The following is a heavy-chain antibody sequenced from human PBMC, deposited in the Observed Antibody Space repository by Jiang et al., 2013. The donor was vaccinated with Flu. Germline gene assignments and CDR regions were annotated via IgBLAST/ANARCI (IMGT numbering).Heavy chain of an antibody. D-gene: IGHD5-18*01. CDR2: IYYSGST. J-gene: IGHJ4*02. CDR3: ARGGTGYSYGPNYFDY. CDR1: GGSISSGGYY. Sequence: GPGLVKPSQTLSLTCTVSGGSISSGGYYWSWIRQHPGKGLEWIGYIYYSGSTYYNPSLKSRVTISVDTSKNQFSLKLSSVTAADTAVYYCARGGTGYSYGPNYFDYWGQGTLVTVSS. V-gene: IGHV4-31*03.